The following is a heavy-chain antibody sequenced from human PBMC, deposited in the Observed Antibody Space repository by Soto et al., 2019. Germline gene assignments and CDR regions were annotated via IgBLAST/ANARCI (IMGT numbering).Heavy chain of an antibody. CDR2: IIPIFGTA. Sequence: QVQLVQSGAEVKKPGSSVKVSCKASGGTFSSYAISWVRQAPGQGLEWMGGIIPIFGTANYAQKFQGRVTITADKSTSTAYMELSSLRSEDTAVYYCARGTWTNYYDSSGYYFDYWGQGTLVTVSS. CDR3: ARGTWTNYYDSSGYYFDY. V-gene: IGHV1-69*06. J-gene: IGHJ4*02. D-gene: IGHD3-22*01. CDR1: GGTFSSYA.